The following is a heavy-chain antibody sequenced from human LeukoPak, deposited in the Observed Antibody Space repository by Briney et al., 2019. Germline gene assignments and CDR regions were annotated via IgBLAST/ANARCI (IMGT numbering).Heavy chain of an antibody. CDR1: GFTFSSYA. Sequence: GGSLRLSCAASGFTFSSYAMHWVRQAAGKGLEWVAVISYDGSNKYYADSVKGRFTISRDNSKNTLYLQMNSLRAEDTAVYYCARGALCSSTSCYLLYYFDYWGQETLVTVSS. J-gene: IGHJ4*02. D-gene: IGHD2-2*01. CDR2: ISYDGSNK. CDR3: ARGALCSSTSCYLLYYFDY. V-gene: IGHV3-30-3*01.